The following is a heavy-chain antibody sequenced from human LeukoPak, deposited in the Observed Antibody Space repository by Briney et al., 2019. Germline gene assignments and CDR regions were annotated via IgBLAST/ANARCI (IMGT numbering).Heavy chain of an antibody. D-gene: IGHD3-3*01. J-gene: IGHJ5*02. Sequence: GASVKVSCKASGGTFSSYAISWVRQAPGQGLEWMGGIIPIFGTANYAQKFQGRVTITADESTSTAYMELSSLRSEDTAVYYCARALNLPGLRRVPSRWFDPWGQGTLVTVSS. CDR3: ARALNLPGLRRVPSRWFDP. CDR2: IIPIFGTA. V-gene: IGHV1-69*01. CDR1: GGTFSSYA.